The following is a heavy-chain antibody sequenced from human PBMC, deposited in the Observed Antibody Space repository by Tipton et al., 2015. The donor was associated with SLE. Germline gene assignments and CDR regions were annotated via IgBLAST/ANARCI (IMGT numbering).Heavy chain of an antibody. V-gene: IGHV3-9*01. CDR2: IGWNSGSI. Sequence: RSLRLSCAASGFTFQNHGIHWVRQPPGKGLEWVSGIGWNSGSIGYADSVKGRFTISRDNAKNSVYLQMNSLRAEDTALYYCVRSGYSLYYYYYYMDVWGKGTTVTVSS. D-gene: IGHD6-25*01. CDR3: VRSGYSLYYYYYYMDV. CDR1: GFTFQNHG. J-gene: IGHJ6*03.